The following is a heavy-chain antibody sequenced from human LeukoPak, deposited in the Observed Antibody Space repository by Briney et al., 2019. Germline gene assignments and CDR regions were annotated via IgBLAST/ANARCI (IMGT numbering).Heavy chain of an antibody. CDR3: ARVVDDSSGYDFNRVMDV. CDR2: ISAYNGNT. D-gene: IGHD3-22*01. J-gene: IGHJ6*02. Sequence: ASVKVSCKASGYTFIRNGISWVRQAPGQGLEWMGWISAYNGNTNYAQKLQGRVTMTTDTSTTTAYMELRSLRSDDKAVYYYARVVDDSSGYDFNRVMDVWGQGTTVTVSS. CDR1: GYTFIRNG. V-gene: IGHV1-18*01.